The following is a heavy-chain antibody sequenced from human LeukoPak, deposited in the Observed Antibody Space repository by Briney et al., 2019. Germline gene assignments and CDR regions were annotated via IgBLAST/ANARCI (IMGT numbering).Heavy chain of an antibody. CDR1: GFTFSSYA. CDR3: AKDPGYWSGYQDY. D-gene: IGHD3-3*01. Sequence: GGSLRLSCAASGFTFSSYAMSWVRQAPGKGLDWVSGISGSGGTTYQADSVKGRFTISRDKSKNTLYLQMNSLRAEDTAVYYCAKDPGYWSGYQDYWGQGTLVTVSS. J-gene: IGHJ4*02. CDR2: ISGSGGTT. V-gene: IGHV3-23*01.